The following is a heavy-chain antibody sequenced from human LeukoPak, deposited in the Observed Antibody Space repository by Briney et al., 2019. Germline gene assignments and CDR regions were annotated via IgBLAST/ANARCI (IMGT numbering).Heavy chain of an antibody. Sequence: PSETLTLTCTASGDSFSRSSYYWAWIRQPPGQGLEWIGSISYSGSTYYNPSLKSRVTISIDTSKRQFSLNLASVTATDTAVYYCARRHSDSSGFYTAWGQGTLVTVSS. V-gene: IGHV4-39*01. CDR3: ARRHSDSSGFYTA. D-gene: IGHD3-22*01. J-gene: IGHJ5*02. CDR1: GDSFSRSSYY. CDR2: ISYSGST.